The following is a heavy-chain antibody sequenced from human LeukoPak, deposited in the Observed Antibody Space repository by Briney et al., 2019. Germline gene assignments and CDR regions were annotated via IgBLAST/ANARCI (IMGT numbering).Heavy chain of an antibody. Sequence: SVTLSLTCTVSGGSINDYYWSWIRQPPGKGLEWIAWIYYSGNTNYNPSLKSRVTISVDTSKNQFSLKLTSVTAADTAVYYCARVDSSDAGNFDYWGQGTLVTVSS. J-gene: IGHJ4*02. CDR2: IYYSGNT. CDR1: GGSINDYY. D-gene: IGHD2-15*01. CDR3: ARVDSSDAGNFDY. V-gene: IGHV4-59*08.